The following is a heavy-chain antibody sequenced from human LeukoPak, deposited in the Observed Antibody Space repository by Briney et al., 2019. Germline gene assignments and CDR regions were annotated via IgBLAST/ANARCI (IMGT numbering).Heavy chain of an antibody. V-gene: IGHV3-48*04. CDR1: GFTFSSYS. CDR3: AIWGYSSGWPPGY. Sequence: GGSLRLSCAASGFTFSSYSMNWVRQAPGKGLEWVSYISSSSSTIYYADSVKGRFTISRDNAKNSLYLQMNSLRAEDTAVYYCAIWGYSSGWPPGYWGQGTLVTVSS. J-gene: IGHJ4*02. CDR2: ISSSSSTI. D-gene: IGHD6-19*01.